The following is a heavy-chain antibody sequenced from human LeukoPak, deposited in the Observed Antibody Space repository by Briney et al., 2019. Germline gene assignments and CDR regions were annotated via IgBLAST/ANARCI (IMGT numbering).Heavy chain of an antibody. Sequence: GGSLRLSCAASGFTVSSNYMSWVRQAPGKGLEWVSVIYSGGNTYYADSVKGRFTISRDNSKNTLYLQMNSLRAEDTAVYYCARDYGDYGEYFDYWGQGTLVTVSS. V-gene: IGHV3-53*01. J-gene: IGHJ4*02. CDR1: GFTVSSNY. CDR2: IYSGGNT. CDR3: ARDYGDYGEYFDY. D-gene: IGHD4-17*01.